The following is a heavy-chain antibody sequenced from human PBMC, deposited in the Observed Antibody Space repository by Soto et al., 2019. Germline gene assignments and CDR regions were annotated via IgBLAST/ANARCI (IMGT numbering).Heavy chain of an antibody. V-gene: IGHV3-21*01. CDR1: GFTFSSYS. CDR3: ARGTIITGTTFFDY. D-gene: IGHD1-7*01. J-gene: IGHJ4*02. Sequence: GGSLRLSCAASGFTFSSYSMNWVRQAPGKGLEWVSSISSSSYIYYADSVKGRFTISRDNAKNSLYLQMNSLRAEDTAVYYCARGTIITGTTFFDYWGQGTLVTVSS. CDR2: ISSSSYI.